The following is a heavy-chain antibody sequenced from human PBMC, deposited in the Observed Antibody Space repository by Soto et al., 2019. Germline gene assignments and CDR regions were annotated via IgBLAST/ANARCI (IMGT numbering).Heavy chain of an antibody. CDR1: GGSFSGYY. CDR3: ARKIYGSGTGIAGGWFDP. D-gene: IGHD3-10*01. Sequence: SETLSLTCAVYGGSFSGYYWSWIRQPPGKGLEWIGEINHSGSTNYNPSLKSRVTISVDTSKNQFSLKLSSVTAADTAVYYCARKIYGSGTGIAGGWFDPWGQGTLVTVSS. V-gene: IGHV4-34*01. J-gene: IGHJ5*02. CDR2: INHSGST.